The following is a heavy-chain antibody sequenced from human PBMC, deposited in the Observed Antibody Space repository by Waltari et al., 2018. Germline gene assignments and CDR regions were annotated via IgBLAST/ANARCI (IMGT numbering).Heavy chain of an antibody. Sequence: QVQLQQWGAGLLKPSETLSLTCAVYGGSFSGSYWSWIRPPPGKGLEWIGEINHSGSTNYNPSLKSRVTISVDTSKNQFSLKLSSVTAADTAVYYCARLSYYYDSSGYLDAFDIWGQGTMVTVSS. D-gene: IGHD3-22*01. CDR1: GGSFSGSY. V-gene: IGHV4-34*01. CDR2: INHSGST. J-gene: IGHJ3*02. CDR3: ARLSYYYDSSGYLDAFDI.